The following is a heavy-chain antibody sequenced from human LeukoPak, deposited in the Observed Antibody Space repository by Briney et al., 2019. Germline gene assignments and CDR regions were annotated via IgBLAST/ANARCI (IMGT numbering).Heavy chain of an antibody. J-gene: IGHJ4*02. CDR3: ARGQVLGN. CDR1: GFTVSSNY. V-gene: IGHV3-53*01. CDR2: IYSGDST. D-gene: IGHD2/OR15-2a*01. Sequence: PGESLRLSCAASGFTVSSNYLSWVRQAPGKGLEWVSVIYSGDSTYYADSVRGRFTISRDNSKNTLYLQMNSLRAEDTAVYYCARGQVLGNWGQGTLVTVSS.